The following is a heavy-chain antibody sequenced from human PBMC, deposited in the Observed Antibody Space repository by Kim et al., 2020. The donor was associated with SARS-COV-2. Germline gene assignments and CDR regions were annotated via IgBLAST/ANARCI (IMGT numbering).Heavy chain of an antibody. Sequence: GGSLRLSCAASGFTFSSYAMHWVRQAPGKGLEWVAVISYDGSNKYYADSVKGRFTISRDNSKNTLYLQMNSLRAEDTAVYYCARSTDYFDYWGQGTLVTV. V-gene: IGHV3-30*04. CDR1: GFTFSSYA. CDR3: ARSTDYFDY. J-gene: IGHJ4*02. CDR2: ISYDGSNK.